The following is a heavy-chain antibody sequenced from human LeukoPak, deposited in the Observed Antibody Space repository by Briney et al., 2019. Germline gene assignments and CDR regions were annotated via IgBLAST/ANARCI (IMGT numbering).Heavy chain of an antibody. CDR3: ARRDDSAGAWYYFDY. Sequence: TGGSLRLSCAASGFIVSSNYMNWVRQAPGEGLEWVSVIYSGGSTYYADSVKGRFTISRDNSKNTLFLQMNSLRAEDTAEYYCARRDDSAGAWYYFDYCGQGTLVTVSS. CDR1: GFIVSSNY. D-gene: IGHD4-23*01. J-gene: IGHJ4*02. V-gene: IGHV3-53*01. CDR2: IYSGGST.